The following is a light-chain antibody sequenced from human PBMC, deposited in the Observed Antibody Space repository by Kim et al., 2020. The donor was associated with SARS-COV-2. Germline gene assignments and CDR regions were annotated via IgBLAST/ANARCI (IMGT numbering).Light chain of an antibody. CDR1: SLRSYY. CDR3: NSRDSSGNHLV. CDR2: GKN. V-gene: IGLV3-19*01. J-gene: IGLJ3*02. Sequence: SSELTQDPAVCVALGQTVRITCQGDSLRSYYASWYQQKPGQAPVLVIYGKNNRPSGIPDRFSGSSSGNTASLTITGAQAEDEADYYCNSRDSSGNHLVFGGGTQLTVL.